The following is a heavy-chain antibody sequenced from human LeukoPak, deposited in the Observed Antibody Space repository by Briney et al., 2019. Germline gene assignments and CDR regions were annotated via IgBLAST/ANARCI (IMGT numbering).Heavy chain of an antibody. CDR1: GFIFTGYW. V-gene: IGHV5-51*01. CDR3: ARATWVNGICYTLY. D-gene: IGHD2-8*01. Sequence: GESLKISCKGSGFIFTGYWIVWVRQMPGKGLEWMGIIYPADSEATYSPSFQGQITISADRSSTTAHLQWSSLKASDTAIYYCARATWVNGICYTLYWGQGSLVTVSS. CDR2: IYPADSEA. J-gene: IGHJ4*02.